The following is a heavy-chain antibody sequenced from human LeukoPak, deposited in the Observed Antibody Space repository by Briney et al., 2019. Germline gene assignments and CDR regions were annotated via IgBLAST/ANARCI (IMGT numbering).Heavy chain of an antibody. CDR3: ARSNQADDY. V-gene: IGHV3-74*01. Sequence: GGCLRLSCAASGFTFINDWSHSVRQVPGKGLVWVSRINPGGSSTTYADSVKGRFTISRDNPKNTWYLQMNSLRAEDTAVYYCARSNQADDYWGQGTLVTVSS. D-gene: IGHD4-11*01. CDR2: INPGGSST. CDR1: GFTFINDW. J-gene: IGHJ4*02.